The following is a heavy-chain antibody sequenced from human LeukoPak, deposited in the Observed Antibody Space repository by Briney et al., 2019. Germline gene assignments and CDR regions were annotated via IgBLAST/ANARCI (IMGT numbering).Heavy chain of an antibody. J-gene: IGHJ4*02. D-gene: IGHD2-21*02. CDR1: GFTVSSNY. Sequence: GGSLRLSCAASGFTVSSNYMSWVRQAPGKGLEWVSVIYSGGSTYYADSVKGRFTISRDNSKNTLYLQMSSLRAEDTALYYCARGGACGGDCYFFDYWGQGTLVTVSS. CDR3: ARGGACGGDCYFFDY. V-gene: IGHV3-66*01. CDR2: IYSGGST.